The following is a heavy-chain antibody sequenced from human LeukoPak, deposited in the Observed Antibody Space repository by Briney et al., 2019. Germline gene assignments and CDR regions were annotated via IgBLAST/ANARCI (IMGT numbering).Heavy chain of an antibody. CDR2: INHSGST. J-gene: IGHJ6*03. D-gene: IGHD2-15*01. V-gene: IGHV4-34*01. Sequence: SETLSLTCAVYDGSFSGYYWSWIRQPPGKGLEWIGEINHSGSTNYNPSLKSRVTISVDTSKNQFSLKLSSVTAADTAVYYCARSVEGYCRGGSCYYYSYYMDVWGKGTTVTVSS. CDR3: ARSVEGYCRGGSCYYYSYYMDV. CDR1: DGSFSGYY.